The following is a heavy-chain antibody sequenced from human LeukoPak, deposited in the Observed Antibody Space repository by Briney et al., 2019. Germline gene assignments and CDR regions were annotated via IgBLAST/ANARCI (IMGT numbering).Heavy chain of an antibody. CDR2: ISYDGSNK. CDR3: ARGSGYDGFDY. V-gene: IGHV3-30*14. J-gene: IGHJ4*02. Sequence: GGSLRLSCAASGFTFSSYAMHWVRQAPGKGLEWVAVISYDGSNKYYADSVKGRFTISRDISKNTVHLQMNSLRAEDTAVYYCARGSGYDGFDYWGQGTLVTVSS. D-gene: IGHD3-22*01. CDR1: GFTFSSYA.